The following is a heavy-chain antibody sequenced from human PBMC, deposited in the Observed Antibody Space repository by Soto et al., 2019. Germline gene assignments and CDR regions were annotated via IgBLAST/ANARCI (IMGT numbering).Heavy chain of an antibody. J-gene: IGHJ3*02. CDR3: ARYYCGGDCHRAFDI. D-gene: IGHD2-21*02. CDR1: GGTFSSYA. CDR2: IIPIFGTA. V-gene: IGHV1-69*13. Sequence: SVKVSCKASGGTFSSYAISWVRQAPGQGLEWMGGIIPIFGTANYAQKFQGRVTITADESTSTAYMELSSLRSEDTAVYYCARYYCGGDCHRAFDIWGQGTLVTVSS.